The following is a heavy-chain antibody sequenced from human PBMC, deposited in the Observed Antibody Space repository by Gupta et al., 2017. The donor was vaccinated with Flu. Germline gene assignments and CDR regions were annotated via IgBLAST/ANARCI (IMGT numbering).Heavy chain of an antibody. D-gene: IGHD3-16*01. Sequence: QLQLVQSGAEVNRPASSVTVSCVSSGGSFSSYAISWVRQAPGQGLEWMGGIIPIFGTANYAQKFQGRVTITADESTSTAYMELSSLRSEDTAVYYCARDLRGIDYYYYGMDVWGQGTTVTVSS. CDR2: IIPIFGTA. V-gene: IGHV1-69*01. CDR1: GGSFSSYA. J-gene: IGHJ6*02. CDR3: ARDLRGIDYYYYGMDV.